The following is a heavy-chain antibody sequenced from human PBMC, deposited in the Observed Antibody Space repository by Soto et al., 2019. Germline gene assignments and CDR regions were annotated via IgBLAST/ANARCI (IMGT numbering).Heavy chain of an antibody. CDR3: AREGDGYKYFDQ. CDR1: GHTFTNYY. V-gene: IGHV1-46*01. Sequence: QVQLVQSGAEVKKPGASVKVSCKASGHTFTNYYMHWVRQAPGQGLEWMGLINPRDDSISYAQKFHGRVTVTRDTSTSTVYMELSSLRSDDTAVYYCAREGDGYKYFDQWGQGTLVTVSS. J-gene: IGHJ4*02. D-gene: IGHD5-12*01. CDR2: INPRDDSI.